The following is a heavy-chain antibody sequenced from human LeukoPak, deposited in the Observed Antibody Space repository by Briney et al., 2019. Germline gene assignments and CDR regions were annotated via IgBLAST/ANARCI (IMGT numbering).Heavy chain of an antibody. J-gene: IGHJ4*02. Sequence: GGSLRLSCTFSGLTFRSYWMNWVRQAPGKGVEWVANINPGGNEIRSVDSVKGRSIISRDNAKNSLDLQMSSLRVEDTAVYYCMCWGTDNHWGQGILVTVSS. CDR3: MCWGTDNH. CDR2: INPGGNEI. D-gene: IGHD7-27*01. V-gene: IGHV3-7*01. CDR1: GLTFRSYW.